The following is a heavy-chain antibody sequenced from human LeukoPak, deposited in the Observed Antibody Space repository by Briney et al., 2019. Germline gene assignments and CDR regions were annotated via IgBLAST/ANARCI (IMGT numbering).Heavy chain of an antibody. CDR1: GFTFSRHA. V-gene: IGHV3-64D*08. Sequence: GGSLRLSCSGAGFTFSRHAMHWVRQAPGKGLEYVSTINDNGGITYYADSVKGRFTISRDNSKNTLYLQMNNVRPEDTAVYHCLKGGWAAIGPQKDWGPGTLVTVSS. CDR3: LKGGWAAIGPQKD. D-gene: IGHD3-16*01. J-gene: IGHJ4*02. CDR2: INDNGGIT.